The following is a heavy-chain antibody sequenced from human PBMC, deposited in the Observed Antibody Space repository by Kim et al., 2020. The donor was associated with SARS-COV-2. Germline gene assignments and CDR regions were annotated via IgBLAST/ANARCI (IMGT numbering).Heavy chain of an antibody. J-gene: IGHJ4*02. V-gene: IGHV4-31*03. CDR3: ATLGKRYGNSIDF. Sequence: SETLSLTCTVSGASIANSGNYWTWIRQQPGKGLECVGYIFYTRTTYYNPALKSRITMSVDTSKNQFSLKLNSVTAADTAVYFCATLGKRYGNSIDFWGQGTLVTVSS. CDR2: IFYTRTT. CDR1: GASIANSGNY. D-gene: IGHD2-15*01.